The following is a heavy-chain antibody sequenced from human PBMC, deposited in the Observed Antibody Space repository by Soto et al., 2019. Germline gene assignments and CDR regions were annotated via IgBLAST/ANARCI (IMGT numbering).Heavy chain of an antibody. CDR2: IYYSGST. V-gene: IGHV4-59*01. Sequence: SETLSLTCTISGGSISSYNWSWIRQPPGKGLEWIGYIYYSGSTNYNPSLKSRVTISVDMSKNQFSLKPSSVTAADTAVYYCARGRHSSSGWFDPWGQGTLVTVSS. CDR1: GGSISSYN. D-gene: IGHD6-6*01. J-gene: IGHJ5*02. CDR3: ARGRHSSSGWFDP.